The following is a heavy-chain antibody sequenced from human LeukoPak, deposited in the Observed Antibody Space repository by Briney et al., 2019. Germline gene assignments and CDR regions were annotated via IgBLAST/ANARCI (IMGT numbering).Heavy chain of an antibody. Sequence: GGSLRLSCAASGFTFDDYAMTWVRQAPGRGLEWVSRIDWNGGSTTYAGSVNGRFTILRDNAKNSLYLQMNSLRAEDTALYYCATDLYAGTVNWFDPRGQGTLVTVSS. D-gene: IGHD6-13*01. CDR1: GFTFDDYA. CDR2: IDWNGGST. J-gene: IGHJ5*02. V-gene: IGHV3-20*04. CDR3: ATDLYAGTVNWFDP.